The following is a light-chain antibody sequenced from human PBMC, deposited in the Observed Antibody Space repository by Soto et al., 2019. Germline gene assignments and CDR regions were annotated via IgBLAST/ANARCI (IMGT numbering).Light chain of an antibody. CDR2: GAS. CDR3: QQYDNSVWT. J-gene: IGKJ1*01. CDR1: QSVSTSN. Sequence: IVLTQSPGTLSSSPGERATLLCRASQSVSTSNLAWYQQRPGQAPRLLIYGASRRDTGIPDRFSGSGSGTDFTLTISRLEPEDLAVYYCQQYDNSVWTFGQGTKVDI. V-gene: IGKV3-20*01.